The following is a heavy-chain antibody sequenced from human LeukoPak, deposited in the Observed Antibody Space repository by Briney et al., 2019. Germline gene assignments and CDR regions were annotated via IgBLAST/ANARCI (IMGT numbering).Heavy chain of an antibody. Sequence: GGSLRLSCADSGFTFSSHWMSWVRQAPGKGLEWVANIKKDGSEKYYVDAVKGRFTISRDNAKTSLYLQMNSLRAEDAAVYYCAELGITMIGGVWGKGTTFTISS. CDR2: IKKDGSEK. J-gene: IGHJ6*04. CDR1: GFTFSSHW. D-gene: IGHD3-10*02. V-gene: IGHV3-7*01. CDR3: AELGITMIGGV.